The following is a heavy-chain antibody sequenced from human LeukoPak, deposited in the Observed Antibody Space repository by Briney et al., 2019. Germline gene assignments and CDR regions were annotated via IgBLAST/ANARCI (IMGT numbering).Heavy chain of an antibody. V-gene: IGHV3-21*01. J-gene: IGHJ4*02. Sequence: GGSLRLSCEASRFTFSDYNMPWVRQAPGKGLEWVASISSLSTYKGYCDSVRGPFTISRDNAKNSVYLQMNSLRVEDTAVYYCARLYAGGNNFDYWGQGTLVTVSS. CDR2: ISSLSTYK. CDR1: RFTFSDYN. D-gene: IGHD2-15*01. CDR3: ARLYAGGNNFDY.